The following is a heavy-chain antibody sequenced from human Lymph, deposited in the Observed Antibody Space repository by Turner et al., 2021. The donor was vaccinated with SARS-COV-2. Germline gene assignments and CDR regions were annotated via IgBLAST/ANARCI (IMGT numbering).Heavy chain of an antibody. D-gene: IGHD2-15*01. J-gene: IGHJ4*02. CDR1: GGTFSSSA. V-gene: IGHV1-69*01. CDR3: AGGAAYCSGGSCYRKGFDY. CDR2: IIPIFGTA. Sequence: QVQLVQSGAEVKKPGSSVKVSCKASGGTFSSSAISWVRQAPGQGLEWMGGIIPIFGTANYAQRFQGRVTITADESTSTAYMELRSLRSEDTAVYYCAGGAAYCSGGSCYRKGFDYWGQGTPVTVS.